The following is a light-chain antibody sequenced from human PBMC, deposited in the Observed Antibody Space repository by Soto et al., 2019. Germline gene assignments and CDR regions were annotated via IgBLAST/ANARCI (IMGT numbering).Light chain of an antibody. V-gene: IGLV1-40*01. CDR2: GNT. CDR1: SFNIGADYD. CDR3: QSYDSSLSGCV. Sequence: QSALTQPPSVSGAPGQRVTISCTGNSFNIGADYDVHWYQQLPGTAPKLLIYGNTNRPSGVPDRFSGSESGTSASLAITGLQAEDEADYYCQSYDSSLSGCVFGTGTKVTVL. J-gene: IGLJ1*01.